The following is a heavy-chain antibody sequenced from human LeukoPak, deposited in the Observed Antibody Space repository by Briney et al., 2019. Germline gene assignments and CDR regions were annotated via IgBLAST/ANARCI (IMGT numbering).Heavy chain of an antibody. CDR2: INPNSGGT. J-gene: IGHJ4*02. CDR1: GYTFTGHY. D-gene: IGHD3-16*01. CDR3: ARDNDSRDPPHFDY. Sequence: GASVKVSCKASGYTFTGHYMYWVRQAPGQGLEWMGWINPNSGGTNYAQKFQGRVTMTRDTSIRTAYMELSSLRSEDTAVYYCARDNDSRDPPHFDYWGQGTLVTVSS. V-gene: IGHV1-2*02.